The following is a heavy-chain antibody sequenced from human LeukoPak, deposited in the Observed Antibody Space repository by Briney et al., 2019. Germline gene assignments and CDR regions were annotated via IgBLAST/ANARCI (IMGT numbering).Heavy chain of an antibody. Sequence: PGGSLRLSCAASGFTFSSYAMHWVRQAPGKGLEWVAVISYDGSNKYYADSVKGRYTISRDNSKNTLYLQMNSLRAEDTAVYYCARYGCSSTSCSSNYYGMDVWGQGTTVTVSS. D-gene: IGHD2-2*01. CDR3: ARYGCSSTSCSSNYYGMDV. CDR1: GFTFSSYA. J-gene: IGHJ6*02. V-gene: IGHV3-30-3*01. CDR2: ISYDGSNK.